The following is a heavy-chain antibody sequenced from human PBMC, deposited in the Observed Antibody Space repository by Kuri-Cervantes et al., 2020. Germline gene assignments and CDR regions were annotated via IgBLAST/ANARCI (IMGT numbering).Heavy chain of an antibody. Sequence: ASVKVSCKASGDSFRFFMHWMRQAPGQGLEWMGWINPNSGGTNYAQKFQGWVTMTRDTSISTAYMELSRLRSDDTAVYYCARGHTPLDGYIPRYYYYMDVWGKGTTVTVSS. V-gene: IGHV1-2*04. J-gene: IGHJ6*03. CDR2: INPNSGGT. CDR3: ARGHTPLDGYIPRYYYYMDV. CDR1: GDSFRFF. D-gene: IGHD5-24*01.